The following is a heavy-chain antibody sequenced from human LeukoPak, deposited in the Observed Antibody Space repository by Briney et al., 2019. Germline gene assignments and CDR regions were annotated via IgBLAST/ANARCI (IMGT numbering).Heavy chain of an antibody. V-gene: IGHV4-59*01. J-gene: IGHJ4*02. CDR3: ARASYGGYFDY. Sequence: SETLSLTCTVSGGSISSYYWSWIRQPPGKGLEWIGYIYYSGSTNYNPSLKSRVTISVDTSKNQFSLKLSSVTAADTAVYYYARASYGGYFDYWGQGTLVTVSS. CDR2: IYYSGST. D-gene: IGHD4-23*01. CDR1: GGSISSYY.